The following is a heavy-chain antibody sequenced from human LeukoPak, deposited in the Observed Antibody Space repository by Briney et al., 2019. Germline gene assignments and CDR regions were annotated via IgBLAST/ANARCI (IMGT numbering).Heavy chain of an antibody. D-gene: IGHD3-10*01. CDR3: ARGQLWFGGGGVYYYYGMDV. CDR2: TYYRSKWYN. J-gene: IGHJ6*02. Sequence: SQTLSLTCAISGDSVSSNSAAWNWIRQSPSRGLEWLGRTYYRSKWYNDYAVSVKSRITINPDTSKNHFSLQLNSVTPEDTAVYYCARGQLWFGGGGVYYYYGMDVWGQGTTVTVSS. CDR1: GDSVSSNSAA. V-gene: IGHV6-1*01.